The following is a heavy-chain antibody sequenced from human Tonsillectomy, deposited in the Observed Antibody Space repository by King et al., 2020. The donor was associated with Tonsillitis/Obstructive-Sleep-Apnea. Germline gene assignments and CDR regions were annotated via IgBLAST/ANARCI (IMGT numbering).Heavy chain of an antibody. J-gene: IGHJ4*02. CDR2: IYYSGST. CDR3: ARQDSSGWYNFDY. CDR1: GGSISSSSYY. Sequence: LQLQESGPGLVKPSETLSLTCTVSGGSISSSSYYWGWIRQPPGKGLEWIGSIYYSGSTYYNPSLKSRVTISVDTSKNQFSLKLCSVTAADTAVYYCARQDSSGWYNFDYCGQGTLVTVSS. D-gene: IGHD6-19*01. V-gene: IGHV4-39*01.